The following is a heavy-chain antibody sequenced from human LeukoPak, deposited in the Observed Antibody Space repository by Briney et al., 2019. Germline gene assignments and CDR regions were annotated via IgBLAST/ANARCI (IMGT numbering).Heavy chain of an antibody. V-gene: IGHV4-4*02. J-gene: IGHJ6*03. CDR2: IYHSGST. Sequence: SETLSLTCAVSGGSISSSNWWSWVRQPPGKGLEWIGEIYHSGSTNYNPSLKSRVTISVDTSKNQFSLKLSSVTAADTAVYYCARDTKVRGLHYYYMDVWGKGTTVTISS. D-gene: IGHD3-10*01. CDR1: GGSISSSNW. CDR3: ARDTKVRGLHYYYMDV.